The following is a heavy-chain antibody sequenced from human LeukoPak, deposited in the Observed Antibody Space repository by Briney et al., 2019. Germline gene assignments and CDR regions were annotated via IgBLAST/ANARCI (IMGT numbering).Heavy chain of an antibody. Sequence: SETLSLTCAVYGGSFSGYYWSWIRQPPGKGLEWIGEINHSGSTNYNPSLKSRVTISVDTSKNQFSLKLSSVTAADTAVYYCARLGYSSGWSGNGWFDPWGQGTLVTVSS. CDR3: ARLGYSSGWSGNGWFDP. CDR2: INHSGST. V-gene: IGHV4-34*01. D-gene: IGHD6-19*01. J-gene: IGHJ5*02. CDR1: GGSFSGYY.